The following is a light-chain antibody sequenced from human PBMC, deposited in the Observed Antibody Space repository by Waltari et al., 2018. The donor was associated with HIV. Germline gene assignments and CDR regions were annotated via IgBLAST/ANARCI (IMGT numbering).Light chain of an antibody. J-gene: IGLJ2*01. CDR3: NSYTSSSTLV. V-gene: IGLV2-14*01. CDR1: SSAVGGYNY. Sequence: QSALTQPASVSGSPGQSITISCTGTSSAVGGYNYVSWYQQHPGKAPKLMIYEVSNRPSGVSNRFSGSKSGNTASLTISGLQAEDEADYYCNSYTSSSTLVFSGGTKLTVL. CDR2: EVS.